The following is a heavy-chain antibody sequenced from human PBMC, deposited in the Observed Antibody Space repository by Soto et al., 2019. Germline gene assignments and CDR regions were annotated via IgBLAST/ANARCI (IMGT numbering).Heavy chain of an antibody. J-gene: IGHJ4*02. CDR2: ISSSSSYT. Sequence: GALRLSCAASGFTFSDYYMSWIRQAPGKGLEWVSYISSSSSYTNYADSVKGRFTISRDNAKNSLYLQMNSLRAEDTAVYYCARDRSYDSSGSPSDYWGQGTLVTVSS. D-gene: IGHD3-22*01. V-gene: IGHV3-11*06. CDR3: ARDRSYDSSGSPSDY. CDR1: GFTFSDYY.